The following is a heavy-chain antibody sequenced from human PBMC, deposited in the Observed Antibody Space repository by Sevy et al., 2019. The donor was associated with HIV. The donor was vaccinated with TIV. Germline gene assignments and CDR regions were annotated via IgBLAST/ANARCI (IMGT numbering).Heavy chain of an antibody. CDR3: ARDRREGYFDY. J-gene: IGHJ4*02. D-gene: IGHD1-26*01. CDR1: GYTFNIYG. Sequence: ASVKVSCKATGYTFNIYGISWVRQAPGQGLEWMGWISPYTGNTNYAQKLQGRVTMTTDTSTSTAYLDLRSLRSDDTAVYYCARDRREGYFDYWGQGTLVTVSS. V-gene: IGHV1-18*01. CDR2: ISPYTGNT.